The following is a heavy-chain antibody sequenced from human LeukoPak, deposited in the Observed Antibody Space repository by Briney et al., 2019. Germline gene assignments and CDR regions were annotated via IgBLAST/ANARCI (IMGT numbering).Heavy chain of an antibody. D-gene: IGHD3-16*02. CDR1: GFTFSSYA. CDR3: AKVEDLITFGGVIIPIFDY. Sequence: PGGSLRLSCAASGFTFSSYAMSWVRQAPGKGLEGVSAISGSGGSTYYTDSVKGRFTISRDNSKNTLYLQMNSLRAEDTAVYYCAKVEDLITFGGVIIPIFDYWGQGTLVTVSS. J-gene: IGHJ4*02. CDR2: ISGSGGST. V-gene: IGHV3-23*01.